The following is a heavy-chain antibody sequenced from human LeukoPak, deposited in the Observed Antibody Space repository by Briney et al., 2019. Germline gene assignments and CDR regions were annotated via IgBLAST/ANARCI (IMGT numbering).Heavy chain of an antibody. Sequence: GESLKISCKGSGYSFTSYWISWVRQMPGKGLEWMGRIDPSDSYTNYSPSFQGHVTISADKSISTAYLRWSSLKASDTAMYYCARHRDSSNLDFDYWGQGTLVTVSS. CDR3: ARHRDSSNLDFDY. CDR1: GYSFTSYW. CDR2: IDPSDSYT. J-gene: IGHJ4*02. D-gene: IGHD6-19*01. V-gene: IGHV5-10-1*01.